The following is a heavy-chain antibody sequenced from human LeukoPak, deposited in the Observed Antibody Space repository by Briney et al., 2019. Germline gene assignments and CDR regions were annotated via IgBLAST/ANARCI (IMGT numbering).Heavy chain of an antibody. D-gene: IGHD2-15*01. Sequence: GGSLRLSCAASGFTFSSYEMNWVRRAPGKGLEWVSYISSSGSTIYYADSVKGRFTISRDNAKNSLYLQMNSLRAEDTAVYYCARVFCSGGSCSFDYWDQGTLVTVSS. J-gene: IGHJ4*02. CDR1: GFTFSSYE. CDR2: ISSSGSTI. CDR3: ARVFCSGGSCSFDY. V-gene: IGHV3-48*03.